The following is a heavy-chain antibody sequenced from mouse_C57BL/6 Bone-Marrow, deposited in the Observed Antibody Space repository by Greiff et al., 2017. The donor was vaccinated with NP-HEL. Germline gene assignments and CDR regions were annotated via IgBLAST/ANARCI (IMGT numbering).Heavy chain of an antibody. CDR2: INPSTGGT. Sequence: EVQLQQSGPELVKPGASVKISCKASGYSFTGYYMNWVKQSPEKNLEWIGEINPSTGGTTYNQKFKAKATLTVDKSSSTAYMQLKSLTSEDSAVYYCARRNTVGSGAYYAMDYWGQGTSVTVSS. J-gene: IGHJ4*01. CDR3: ARRNTVGSGAYYAMDY. D-gene: IGHD1-1*01. V-gene: IGHV1-42*01. CDR1: GYSFTGYY.